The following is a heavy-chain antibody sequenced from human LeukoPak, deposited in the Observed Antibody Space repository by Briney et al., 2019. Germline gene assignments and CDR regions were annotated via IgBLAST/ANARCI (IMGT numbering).Heavy chain of an antibody. V-gene: IGHV3-73*01. J-gene: IGHJ4*02. CDR3: TRRNYLIDY. Sequence: QPGGSLRLSCAASGFTFSGSGMHWVRQASGKGLEWVARIRSKANSYAPAFAASGKGRFTISRDDSKNTAYLQMNSLNTEETAVYYCTRRNYLIDYWGQGTLVTVSS. D-gene: IGHD1-7*01. CDR1: GFTFSGSG. CDR2: IRSKANSYAP.